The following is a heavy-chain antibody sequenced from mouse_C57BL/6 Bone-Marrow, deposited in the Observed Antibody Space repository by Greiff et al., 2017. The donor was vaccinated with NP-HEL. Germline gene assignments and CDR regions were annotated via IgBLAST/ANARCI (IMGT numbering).Heavy chain of an antibody. Sequence: VQLQQPGAELVMPGASVKLSCKASGYTFTSYWMHWVKQRPGQGLEWIGEIDPSDSYTNYNQKFKGKSTLTVDKSSSTAYMQLSSLTSEDSAVYYCAKDGGGWYFDVWGTGTTATVSS. CDR2: IDPSDSYT. CDR1: GYTFTSYW. J-gene: IGHJ1*03. D-gene: IGHD1-1*01. V-gene: IGHV1-69*01. CDR3: AKDGGGWYFDV.